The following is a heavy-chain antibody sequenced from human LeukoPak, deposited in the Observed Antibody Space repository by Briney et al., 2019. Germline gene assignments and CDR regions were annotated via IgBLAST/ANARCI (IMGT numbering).Heavy chain of an antibody. CDR3: ARSFYDILIGYYQYFDY. CDR1: GFTVSSNY. Sequence: TGGSLRLSCAASGFTVSSNYMSWVRQAPGKGLEWVSVIYRDGSSYYAESVKGRFTISRDNSKNTLYIQMNSLRAEDTAVYYCARSFYDILIGYYQYFDYWGQGTLVTFSS. J-gene: IGHJ4*02. D-gene: IGHD3-9*01. CDR2: IYRDGSS. V-gene: IGHV3-66*01.